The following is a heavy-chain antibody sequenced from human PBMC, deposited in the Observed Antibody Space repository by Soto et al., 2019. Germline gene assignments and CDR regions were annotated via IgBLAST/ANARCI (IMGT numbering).Heavy chain of an antibody. CDR3: ADLARPGLASR. D-gene: IGHD2-8*02. CDR1: GFTFSSYA. J-gene: IGHJ1*01. V-gene: IGHV3-23*01. CDR2: ISGSGGST. Sequence: GGSMRLSCAASGFTFSSYAMSWVRQAPGKGLEWVSAISGSGGSTYYADSVKGRFTISRDNSKNTLYLQMNSLRALETAVYEWADLARPGLASRRGQGTLESGSS.